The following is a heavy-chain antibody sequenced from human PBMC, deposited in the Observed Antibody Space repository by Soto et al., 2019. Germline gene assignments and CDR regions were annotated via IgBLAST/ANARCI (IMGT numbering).Heavy chain of an antibody. Sequence: EVQLLEAGGGLVQPGGSLRLSCAASGFTFSSYAMRRVRQAPVKGLEWVSAISGSGGSTYYADSVKGRVTITRDNAKNTLYRQLNSLRAEETAVYYCARRDSGSYYDYWGQGTLVTVSS. D-gene: IGHD1-26*01. J-gene: IGHJ4*02. CDR2: ISGSGGST. CDR3: ARRDSGSYYDY. V-gene: IGHV3-23*01. CDR1: GFTFSSYA.